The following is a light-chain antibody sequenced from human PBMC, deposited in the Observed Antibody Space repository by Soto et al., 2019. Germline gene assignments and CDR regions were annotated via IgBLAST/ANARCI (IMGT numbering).Light chain of an antibody. CDR1: SSDVGGYNY. CDR2: EVS. Sequence: QSALTQPPSASGSPGQSVTISCTGTSSDVGGYNYVSWYQQHPGKVPKLMIYEVSKRPSGVPDRFSGSKPGNTASLTVSGLQAEDEADYYCSSYAGRNTLVFGGGTQLTV. J-gene: IGLJ2*01. V-gene: IGLV2-8*01. CDR3: SSYAGRNTLV.